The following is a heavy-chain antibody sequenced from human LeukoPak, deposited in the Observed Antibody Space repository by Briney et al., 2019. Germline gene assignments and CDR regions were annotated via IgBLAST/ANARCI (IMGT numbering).Heavy chain of an antibody. CDR3: ARGVYHFGY. Sequence: QPGGSLRLSCAASGFTFSTYWMTWVRQAPGKGLEWVAYMKEDGSEIYYLDSVKGRFTISRDNAKNSLYLQMNSLRAEDTAVYYCARGVYHFGYWGQGTLVTVSS. D-gene: IGHD2/OR15-2a*01. CDR1: GFTFSTYW. V-gene: IGHV3-7*01. CDR2: MKEDGSEI. J-gene: IGHJ4*02.